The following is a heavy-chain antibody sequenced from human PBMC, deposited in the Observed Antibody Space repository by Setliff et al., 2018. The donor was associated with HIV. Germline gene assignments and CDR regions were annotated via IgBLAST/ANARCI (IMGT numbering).Heavy chain of an antibody. CDR2: MSPDGSDK. V-gene: IGHV3-7*01. J-gene: IGHJ3*02. Sequence: GGSLRLSCAASGFGFSNYWLTWVRQPPGKGLEWVAAMSPDGSDKNYGDSVKGRFTISRDNTKNSLYLQMNSLRVEDTALYYCTTDWGSVTYYVRAFDIWGQGTMVTVSS. CDR1: GFGFSNYW. CDR3: TTDWGSVTYYVRAFDI. D-gene: IGHD3-16*01.